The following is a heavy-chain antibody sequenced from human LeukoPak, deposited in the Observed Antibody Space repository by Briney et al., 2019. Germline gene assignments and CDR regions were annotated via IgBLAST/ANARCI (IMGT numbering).Heavy chain of an antibody. CDR2: IIPIFGTA. CDR3: ARGDGYNPRTTPYNWFDP. D-gene: IGHD5-24*01. CDR1: GGTFSSYA. J-gene: IGHJ5*02. Sequence: VASVTVSCKASGGTFSSYAISWVRQAPGQGLEWMGGIIPIFGTANYAQKFQGRVTITADESTSTAYMELSSLRSEDTAVYYCARGDGYNPRTTPYNWFDPWGQGTLVTVSS. V-gene: IGHV1-69*13.